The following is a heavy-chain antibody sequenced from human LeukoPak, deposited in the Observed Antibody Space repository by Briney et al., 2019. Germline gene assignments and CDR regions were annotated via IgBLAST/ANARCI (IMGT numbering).Heavy chain of an antibody. J-gene: IGHJ4*02. V-gene: IGHV3-74*01. Sequence: PGRSLRLSCAASGFTFSTYWMHWVRQAPGKGLVWVSRIDSDGNTYYADPVKGRFTISRDNAKNTVYLQMNSLRAEDTAVYYCARDEEWLVGNSWGQGTLVTVSS. CDR1: GFTFSTYW. CDR2: IDSDGNT. D-gene: IGHD6-19*01. CDR3: ARDEEWLVGNS.